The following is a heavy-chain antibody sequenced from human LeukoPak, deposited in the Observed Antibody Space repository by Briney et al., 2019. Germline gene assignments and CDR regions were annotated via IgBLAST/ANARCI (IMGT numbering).Heavy chain of an antibody. J-gene: IGHJ4*02. Sequence: ASETLSLTCTVSGGSISGSSYYWGWIRQPPGKGLEWIGSIYYSGSTYYNPSLKSRVTISVDTSKNQFSLKLSSVTAADTAVYYCARVRWLQYFDSWGQGTLVTVSS. CDR2: IYYSGST. CDR3: ARVRWLQYFDS. V-gene: IGHV4-39*01. D-gene: IGHD5-24*01. CDR1: GGSISGSSYY.